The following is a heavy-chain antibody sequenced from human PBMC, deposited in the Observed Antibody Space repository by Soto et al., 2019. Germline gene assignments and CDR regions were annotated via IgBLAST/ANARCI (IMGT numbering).Heavy chain of an antibody. CDR3: ARGGGVGVAGSAAFDM. J-gene: IGHJ3*02. Sequence: QLHLVQSGAVVKKPGASVTVSCSASGYPVTAYYMHWVRQAPGRGLEWMGGINPATGAAKYTQTFQGRVTMTRDTSTRTVFMEPSGLTSEETAFFYCARGGGVGVAGSAAFDMCGQGTLVTVSS. CDR2: INPATGAA. D-gene: IGHD3-3*01. CDR1: GYPVTAYY. V-gene: IGHV1-2*02.